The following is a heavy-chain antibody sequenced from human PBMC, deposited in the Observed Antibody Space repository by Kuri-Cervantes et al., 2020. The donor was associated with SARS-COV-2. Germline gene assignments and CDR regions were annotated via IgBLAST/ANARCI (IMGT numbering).Heavy chain of an antibody. D-gene: IGHD6-19*01. CDR3: ERGGSGAVAGNFDY. Sequence: SETLSLTCTVSGYSISSGYYWGWVRQPPGKVLEVLGSIYHSGSTYYDPSLKSRVTISLDTDKNQLSLKLSTVTAADTAVYYCERGGSGAVAGNFDYWGQGTLVTVSS. V-gene: IGHV4-38-2*02. J-gene: IGHJ4*02. CDR2: IYHSGST. CDR1: GYSISSGYY.